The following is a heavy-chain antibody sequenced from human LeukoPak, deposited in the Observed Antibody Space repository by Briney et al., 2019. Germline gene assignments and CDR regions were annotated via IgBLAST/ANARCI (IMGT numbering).Heavy chain of an antibody. J-gene: IGHJ4*02. CDR3: AKFMTTVTTFEY. V-gene: IGHV3-21*04. CDR1: GVTASIDS. D-gene: IGHD4-17*01. Sequence: GAAGVTASIDSRNWGLHEPGKGLEWVSSISSSSSYIYYADSVKGRFTISRDNSKNTLYLQMNSLRAEDTAVYYCAKFMTTVTTFEYWGQGTLVTVSS. CDR2: ISSSSSYI.